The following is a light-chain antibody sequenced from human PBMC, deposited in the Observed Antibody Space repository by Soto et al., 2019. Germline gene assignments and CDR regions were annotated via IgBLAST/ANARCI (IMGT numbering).Light chain of an antibody. V-gene: IGLV2-14*01. Sequence: QSALTQPASVSGSPGQSIAISCTGTSSDVGKYSYVSWFQQYPGNAPKLMIYEVSNRPSGVSNRFSGSKSGNTASLTISGLQGEEEADYYCSSFTTSSTWVFGGGTKLTVL. CDR2: EVS. CDR3: SSFTTSSTWV. CDR1: SSDVGKYSY. J-gene: IGLJ3*02.